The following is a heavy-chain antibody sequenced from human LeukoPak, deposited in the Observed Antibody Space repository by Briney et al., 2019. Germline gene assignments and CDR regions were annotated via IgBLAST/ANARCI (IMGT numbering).Heavy chain of an antibody. V-gene: IGHV1-2*02. D-gene: IGHD3-10*01. CDR3: ARARKLLYAFDI. CDR2: INPNSGGT. CDR1: GYTFTGYY. Sequence: ASVKVSCKASGYTFTGYYMHWVRQAPGQGLEWMGWINPNSGGTNYAQKFQGRVTMNRDTSISTAYMELSRLRSDDTAVYYCARARKLLYAFDIWGQGTMVTVSS. J-gene: IGHJ3*02.